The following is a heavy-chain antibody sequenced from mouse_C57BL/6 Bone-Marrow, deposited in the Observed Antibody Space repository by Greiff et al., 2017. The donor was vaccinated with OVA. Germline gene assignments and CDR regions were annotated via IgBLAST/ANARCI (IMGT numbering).Heavy chain of an antibody. D-gene: IGHD6-1*01. CDR2: IDPENGDT. J-gene: IGHJ1*03. CDR1: GFNIKDDY. Sequence: DVKLVESGAELVRPGASVKLSCTASGFNIKDDYMHWVKQRPEQGLEWIGWIDPENGDTEYASKFQGKATITADTSSNTAYLQLSSLTSEDTAVYYCTTFPSFWYFDVWGTGTTVTVSS. CDR3: TTFPSFWYFDV. V-gene: IGHV14-4*01.